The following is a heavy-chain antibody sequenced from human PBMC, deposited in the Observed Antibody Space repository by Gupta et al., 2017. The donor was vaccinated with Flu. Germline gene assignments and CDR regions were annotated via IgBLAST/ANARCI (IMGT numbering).Heavy chain of an antibody. CDR2: ISENGGST. Sequence: QLFESGGGLTQPGGSLRLSCAASGFPFSRFAMTWVSPAPEKGLEWVSGISENGGSTYHADSVKGRFKISRDNSKNTLYLQMNSLRVEDTAVYYCAKRSAATNYYYYGMDVWGQGTTVTVSS. J-gene: IGHJ6*02. CDR1: GFPFSRFA. V-gene: IGHV3-23*01. CDR3: AKRSAATNYYYYGMDV. D-gene: IGHD2-15*01.